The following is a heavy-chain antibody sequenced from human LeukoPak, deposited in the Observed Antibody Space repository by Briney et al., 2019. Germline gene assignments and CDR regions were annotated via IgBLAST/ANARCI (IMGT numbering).Heavy chain of an antibody. CDR1: GFTFGDYA. J-gene: IGHJ4*02. CDR3: AKDLAYSSALAPMFDY. Sequence: GGSLRLSCTASGFTFGDYAMSWVRQAPGKGLEWVSAISGSGGSTYYADSVKGRFTISRDNSKNTLYLQMNSLRAEDTAVCYCAKDLAYSSALAPMFDYWGQGTLVAVSS. CDR2: ISGSGGST. V-gene: IGHV3-23*01. D-gene: IGHD6-19*01.